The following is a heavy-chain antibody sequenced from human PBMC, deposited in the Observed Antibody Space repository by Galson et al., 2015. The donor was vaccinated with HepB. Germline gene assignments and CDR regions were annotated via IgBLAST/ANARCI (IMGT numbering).Heavy chain of an antibody. Sequence: SLRLSCAASGFTFSSYSMNWVRQAPGKGLEWVSSISSSSSYIYYADSVKGRFTISRDNAKNSLYLQMNSLRAEDTAVYYCARGPYYYDSSGYFYPSLNYWYFDLWGRGTLVTVSS. CDR3: ARGPYYYDSSGYFYPSLNYWYFDL. CDR2: ISSSSSYI. D-gene: IGHD3-22*01. CDR1: GFTFSSYS. V-gene: IGHV3-21*01. J-gene: IGHJ2*01.